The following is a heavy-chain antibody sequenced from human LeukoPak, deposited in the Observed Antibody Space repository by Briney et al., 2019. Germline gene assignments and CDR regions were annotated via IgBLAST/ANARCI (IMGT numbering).Heavy chain of an antibody. J-gene: IGHJ4*02. CDR3: AREGMVQGVIYY. CDR2: IIPILGIA. V-gene: IGHV1-69*04. D-gene: IGHD3-10*01. Sequence: GVSVKVSCKASGGTFSSYAIRWVRQAPGHRLEWMGRIIPILGIANYAQQFQGRVTITADKSTSTAYMELSSLRSEDTAVYYCAREGMVQGVIYYWGQGTLVTVSS. CDR1: GGTFSSYA.